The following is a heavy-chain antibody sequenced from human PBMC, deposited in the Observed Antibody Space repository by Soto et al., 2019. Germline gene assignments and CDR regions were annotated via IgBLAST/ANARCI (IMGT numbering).Heavy chain of an antibody. V-gene: IGHV3-30*18. D-gene: IGHD1-26*01. CDR3: AKGGGSYHNYYYGMDV. CDR2: ISYDGSNK. J-gene: IGHJ6*02. CDR1: GFTFNNYG. Sequence: GGSLRLSCAASGFTFNNYGMHWVRQAPGKGLEWASIISYDGSNKYYADSVKGRFTISRDHSKNTLYLQMNSLRAEDTAVYYCAKGGGSYHNYYYGMDVWGQGTTVTVSS.